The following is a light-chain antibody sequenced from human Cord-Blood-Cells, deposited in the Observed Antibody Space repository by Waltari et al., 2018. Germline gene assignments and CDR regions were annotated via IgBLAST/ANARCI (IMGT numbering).Light chain of an antibody. CDR3: AAWDDSLSGPVV. V-gene: IGLV1-47*01. J-gene: IGLJ2*01. CDR2: RNN. Sequence: QPVLTQPPSASGTPGQRVTISFSGSSSNIGSNYVYWYQQPPGTAPKLLIYRNNQRPSGVPDRFSGSKSGTSASLAISGLRSEDEADYYCAAWDDSLSGPVVFGGGTKLTVL. CDR1: SSNIGSNY.